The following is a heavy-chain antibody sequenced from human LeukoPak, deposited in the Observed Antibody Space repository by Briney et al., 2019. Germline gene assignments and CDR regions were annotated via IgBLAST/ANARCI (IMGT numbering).Heavy chain of an antibody. Sequence: GRSLRLSCAASGFTFSSYGMHWVRQAPGKGLEWVAVISYDGSNKYYADSVKGRFIISRDNSKNTLYLQMNSLRAEDTAVYYCARAQYSNGPPYFFYYYMDVWGKGTTVTVSS. CDR2: ISYDGSNK. D-gene: IGHD4-11*01. CDR1: GFTFSSYG. J-gene: IGHJ6*03. CDR3: ARAQYSNGPPYFFYYYMDV. V-gene: IGHV3-30*03.